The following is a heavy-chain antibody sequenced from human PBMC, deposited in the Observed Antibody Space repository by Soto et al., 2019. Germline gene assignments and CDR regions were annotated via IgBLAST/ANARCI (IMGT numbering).Heavy chain of an antibody. CDR3: ASWRGDILTGFYRGPYFDY. CDR2: IIPVNGTV. Sequence: EASVKVSCKASGYTFTSYAIHWVRQAHGQRLEWMGRIIPVNGTVTYSQKFQGRVTITADKSTTTSYMDLNSLQSADTAVYYCASWRGDILTGFYRGPYFDYWGQGTPVTVSS. D-gene: IGHD3-9*01. V-gene: IGHV1-3*01. CDR1: GYTFTSYA. J-gene: IGHJ4*02.